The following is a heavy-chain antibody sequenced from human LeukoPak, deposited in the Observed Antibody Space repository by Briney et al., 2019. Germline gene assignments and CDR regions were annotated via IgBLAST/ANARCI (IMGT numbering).Heavy chain of an antibody. CDR1: GGSFSGYY. CDR3: ASETPVRPLSGYRSTGGAFDI. CDR2: INHSGST. D-gene: IGHD3-22*01. J-gene: IGHJ3*02. V-gene: IGHV4-34*01. Sequence: SETLSLTCAVYGGSFSGYYWSWIRQPPGKGLEWIGEINHSGSTNYNPSLKSRVTISVDTSKNQFSLKLSSVTAADTAVYYCASETPVRPLSGYRSTGGAFDIWGQGTMVTVSS.